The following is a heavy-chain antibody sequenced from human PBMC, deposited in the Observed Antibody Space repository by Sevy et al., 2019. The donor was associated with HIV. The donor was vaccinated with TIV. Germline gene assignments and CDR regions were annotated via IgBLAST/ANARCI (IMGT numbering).Heavy chain of an antibody. CDR1: GFTFSKYS. CDR3: AREGCTKPHDY. CDR2: LSFGCGEI. V-gene: IGHV3-23*01. Sequence: GGSLRLSCAASGFTFSKYSMSWVRQPPGKGLEWVSTLSFGCGEINYADSVKGRFTISRDNSKSSVYLQMNNLRPEDTAVYYCAREGCTKPHDYGGQGPLVTVSS. J-gene: IGHJ4*02. D-gene: IGHD2-8*01.